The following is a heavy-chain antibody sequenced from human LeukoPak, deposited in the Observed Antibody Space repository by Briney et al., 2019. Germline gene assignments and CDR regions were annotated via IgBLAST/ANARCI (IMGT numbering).Heavy chain of an antibody. CDR2: IIPIFGTA. D-gene: IGHD6-19*01. CDR1: GGTFSSYA. Sequence: RASVKVSCKASGGTFSSYAISWVRQAPGQGLEWMGGIIPIFGTANYAQKFQGRVTITRNTSISTAYMELSSLRSEDTAVYYCARCFRYSSGWYLYPYWGQGTLVTVSS. V-gene: IGHV1-69*05. J-gene: IGHJ4*02. CDR3: ARCFRYSSGWYLYPY.